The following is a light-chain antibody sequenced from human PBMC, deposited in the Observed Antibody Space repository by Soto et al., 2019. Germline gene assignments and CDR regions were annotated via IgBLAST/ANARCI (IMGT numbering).Light chain of an antibody. J-gene: IGLJ1*01. Sequence: QSVLTQPASVSGSPGQSITISCTGTSSDVGGYNYVSWYQQHPGKAPRFVIYDVTNRPSGVSNRFAVSKSGNAAALTIPGPRAKDEADYSSGLYTPTKPPKVVFGTGTKVP. V-gene: IGLV2-14*01. CDR3: GLYTPTKPPKVV. CDR1: SSDVGGYNY. CDR2: DVT.